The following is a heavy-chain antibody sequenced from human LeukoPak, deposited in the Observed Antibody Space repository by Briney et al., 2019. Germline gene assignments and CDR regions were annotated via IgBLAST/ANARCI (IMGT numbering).Heavy chain of an antibody. CDR1: GFTFSSFG. V-gene: IGHV3-30*18. Sequence: GGSLRLSCAASGFTFSSFGMHWVRQAPGKGLEWVAVISSDGSHKYYADSVEGRFTISRDNSENTLYLQMNSLRAEDTAVYYCAKDSGYCSSTSCYGTSGYWGQGTLVTVSS. D-gene: IGHD2-2*01. J-gene: IGHJ4*02. CDR3: AKDSGYCSSTSCYGTSGY. CDR2: ISSDGSHK.